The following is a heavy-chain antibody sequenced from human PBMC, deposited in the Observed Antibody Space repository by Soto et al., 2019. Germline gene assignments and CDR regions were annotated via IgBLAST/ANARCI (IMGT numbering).Heavy chain of an antibody. CDR2: IYHSGST. J-gene: IGHJ4*02. V-gene: IGHV4-30-2*01. Sequence: ASETPSLTCAVSGGSISSGGYSRSWIRQPPGEGLEWIGYIYHSGSTYYNPSLKSRVTISVDRSKNQFSLKLSSVTAADTAVYYCARDEAYYYDSSGYYDLSMSYYWGQGTLVTVSS. D-gene: IGHD3-22*01. CDR3: ARDEAYYYDSSGYYDLSMSYY. CDR1: GGSISSGGYS.